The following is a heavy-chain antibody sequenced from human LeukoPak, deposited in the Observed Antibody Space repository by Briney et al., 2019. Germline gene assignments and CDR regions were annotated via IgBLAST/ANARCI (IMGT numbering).Heavy chain of an antibody. Sequence: GGSLRLSCAASGFTFSSYSMNWVRQAPGKGLEWVSYISRSSSTRYYADSVNGRFTVSRDNDKDSLYLQMDSRRAGDTAVYYCAIDYPSNYDILTGYTSYYYYYMDVWGKGPTVTVSS. J-gene: IGHJ6*03. D-gene: IGHD3-9*01. V-gene: IGHV3-48*01. CDR2: ISRSSSTR. CDR3: AIDYPSNYDILTGYTSYYYYYMDV. CDR1: GFTFSSYS.